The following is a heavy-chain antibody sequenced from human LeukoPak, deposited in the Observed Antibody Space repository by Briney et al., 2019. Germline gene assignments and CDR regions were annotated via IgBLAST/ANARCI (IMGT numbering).Heavy chain of an antibody. CDR2: ISSSSSTI. J-gene: IGHJ4*02. CDR3: AKVEYTTSWYGVGSLDY. D-gene: IGHD6-13*01. V-gene: IGHV3-48*01. Sequence: PGGSLRLSCAASGFIFSDYSMNWVRQAPGKGLEWVSYISSSSSTIYYADSVKGRFTISRDNSKDTLYLQMNSLRAEDTAVYYCAKVEYTTSWYGVGSLDYWGQGTLVTVSS. CDR1: GFIFSDYS.